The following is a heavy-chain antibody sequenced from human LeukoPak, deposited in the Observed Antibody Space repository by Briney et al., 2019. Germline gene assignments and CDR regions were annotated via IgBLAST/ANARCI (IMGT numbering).Heavy chain of an antibody. J-gene: IGHJ4*02. Sequence: SETLSLTCTVSGGSISSYYWSWIRQPPRKGLEWIGYIYYSGSTKYNPSLKSRVTISVDASKTQFSLKLNSVTAADTAVYYCARGSRELYYFDYGGQGTLVTVSS. D-gene: IGHD1-7*01. V-gene: IGHV4-59*01. CDR1: GGSISSYY. CDR3: ARGSRELYYFDY. CDR2: IYYSGST.